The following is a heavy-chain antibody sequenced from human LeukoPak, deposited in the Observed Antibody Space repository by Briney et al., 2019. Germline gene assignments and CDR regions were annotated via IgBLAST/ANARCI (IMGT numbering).Heavy chain of an antibody. V-gene: IGHV4-34*01. J-gene: IGHJ5*02. Sequence: SETLSLTCAVYGGSFSGYYWSWIRQPPGKGLEWIGEIKHSGSTNYNPSLKSRVTISVDTSKNQFSLKLSSVTAADTAVYYCARGGPDTSGEVGRRTPVPNNWFDPWGQGTLVTVSS. CDR1: GGSFSGYY. D-gene: IGHD1-26*01. CDR2: IKHSGST. CDR3: ARGGPDTSGEVGRRTPVPNNWFDP.